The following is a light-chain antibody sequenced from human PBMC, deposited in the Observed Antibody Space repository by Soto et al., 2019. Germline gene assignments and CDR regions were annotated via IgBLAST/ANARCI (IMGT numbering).Light chain of an antibody. Sequence: QSALTQPASVSGSPGQSITISCTGTNRYNLVSWYQQHQGKAPNLMIYQVTKRPSGVSYRFSGSKSGNTASLTISGLQAEDEADDYCCSCAGSGTSYVFGTGTKVTVL. CDR1: NRYNL. V-gene: IGLV2-23*02. CDR3: CSCAGSGTSYV. CDR2: QVT. J-gene: IGLJ1*01.